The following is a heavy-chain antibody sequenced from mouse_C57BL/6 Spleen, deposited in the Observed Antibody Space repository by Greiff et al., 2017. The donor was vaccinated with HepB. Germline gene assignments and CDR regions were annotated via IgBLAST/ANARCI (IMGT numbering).Heavy chain of an antibody. CDR1: GYTFTSYW. Sequence: QVQLQQPGAELVMPGASVKLSCKASGYTFTSYWMHWVKQRPGQGLEWIGEIDPSDSYTNYNQKFKGKYTLTVDKSSSTAYMQLSSLTSEDSAVYYCARDDGSHWYFDVWGTGTTVTVSS. J-gene: IGHJ1*03. CDR2: IDPSDSYT. D-gene: IGHD2-3*01. CDR3: ARDDGSHWYFDV. V-gene: IGHV1-69*01.